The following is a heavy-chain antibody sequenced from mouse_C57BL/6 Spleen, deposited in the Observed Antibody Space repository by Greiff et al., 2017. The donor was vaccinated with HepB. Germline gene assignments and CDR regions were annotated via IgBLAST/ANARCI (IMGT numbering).Heavy chain of an antibody. V-gene: IGHV1-26*01. Sequence: EVQLQQSGPELVKPGASVKISCKASGYTFTDYYMNWVKQSHGKSLEWIGNFHPYNDDTKYNEKFKGKATLTVEKSSSTVYLELSRLTSDDSAVYYCARAYRRAMDYWGQGTSVTVSS. CDR1: GYTFTDYY. J-gene: IGHJ4*01. D-gene: IGHD2-10*01. CDR2: FHPYNDDT. CDR3: ARAYRRAMDY.